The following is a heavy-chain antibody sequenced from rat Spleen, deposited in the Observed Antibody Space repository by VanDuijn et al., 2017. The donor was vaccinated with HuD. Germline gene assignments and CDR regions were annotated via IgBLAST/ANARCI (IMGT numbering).Heavy chain of an antibody. CDR2: ISYSGST. J-gene: IGHJ2*01. Sequence: EVQLQESGPGLVKPSQSLSLTCSVTDYSITSNYWGWIRKFPGNKMEWMGNISYSGSTSYNPSLKSRISITRDTSKNQLFLQVNSVTTEDTATYYCARGPYNNYGSFDYWGQGVMVTVSS. CDR3: ARGPYNNYGSFDY. CDR1: DYSITSNY. V-gene: IGHV3-1*01. D-gene: IGHD1-10*01.